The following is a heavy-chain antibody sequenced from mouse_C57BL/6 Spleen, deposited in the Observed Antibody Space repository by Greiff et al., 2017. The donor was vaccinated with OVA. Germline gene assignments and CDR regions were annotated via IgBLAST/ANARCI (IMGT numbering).Heavy chain of an antibody. J-gene: IGHJ3*01. Sequence: VQLQQSGPELVKPGASVKISCKASGYTFTDYYMNWVKQSHGKSLEWIGDINPNNGGTSYNQKFKGKATLTVDKSSSTAYMELRSLTSEDSAVYYCARGGPGAWFAYWGQGTLVTVAA. V-gene: IGHV1-26*01. D-gene: IGHD1-1*02. CDR2: INPNNGGT. CDR1: GYTFTDYY. CDR3: ARGGPGAWFAY.